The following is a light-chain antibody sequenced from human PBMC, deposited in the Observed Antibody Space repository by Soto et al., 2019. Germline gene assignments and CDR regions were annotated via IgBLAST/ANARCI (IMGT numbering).Light chain of an antibody. CDR1: QSVSNY. CDR3: QQRSSWYS. CDR2: DAS. V-gene: IGKV3-11*01. Sequence: EIVLTQSPATLSLCPGEGATLSCRASQSVSNYIAWYQQKPGQAPRVLIYDASNRAAGVPARFSGSGSGTDFTLTISSLEPEDFAVYYCQQRSSWYSFGQGTKLEIK. J-gene: IGKJ2*01.